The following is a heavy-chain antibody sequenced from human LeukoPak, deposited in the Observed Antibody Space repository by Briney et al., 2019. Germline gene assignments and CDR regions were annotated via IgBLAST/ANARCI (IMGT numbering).Heavy chain of an antibody. Sequence: ASETLSLTCTVSGGSISSGGYYWSWIRQPPGKGLEWIGYIYHRGSTYYNPSLKSRVTISVDRSKNQFSLKLSSVTAADTAVYYCARSELLWFGGVNSGFDYWGQGTLVTVSS. CDR2: IYHRGST. D-gene: IGHD3-10*01. J-gene: IGHJ4*02. CDR1: GGSISSGGYY. V-gene: IGHV4-30-2*01. CDR3: ARSELLWFGGVNSGFDY.